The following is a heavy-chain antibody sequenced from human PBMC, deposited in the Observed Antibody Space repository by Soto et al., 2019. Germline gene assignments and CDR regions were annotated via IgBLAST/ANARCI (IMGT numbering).Heavy chain of an antibody. CDR1: GFTFSSYE. V-gene: IGHV3-48*03. CDR2: ISSSGSTI. D-gene: IGHD5-18*01. J-gene: IGHJ4*02. Sequence: GGSLRLSCAASGFTFSSYEMNWVRQAPGKGLEWVSYISSSGSTIYYADSVKGRFTISRDNAKNSLYLQMNSLRAEDTAVYDCARGIQLYYFDYWGQGTLVTVSS. CDR3: ARGIQLYYFDY.